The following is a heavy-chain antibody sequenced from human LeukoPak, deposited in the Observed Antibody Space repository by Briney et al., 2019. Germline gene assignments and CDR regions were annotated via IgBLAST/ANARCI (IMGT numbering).Heavy chain of an antibody. D-gene: IGHD3-9*01. CDR1: GYTFTSYD. Sequence: GASVKVSCKASGYTFTSYDINWVRQATGQGLEWMGWISAYNGNTNYAQKLQGRVTMTTDTSTSTAYMELRSLRSDDTAVYYCARARDILTGYYLDYWGQGTLVTVSS. V-gene: IGHV1-18*01. J-gene: IGHJ4*02. CDR2: ISAYNGNT. CDR3: ARARDILTGYYLDY.